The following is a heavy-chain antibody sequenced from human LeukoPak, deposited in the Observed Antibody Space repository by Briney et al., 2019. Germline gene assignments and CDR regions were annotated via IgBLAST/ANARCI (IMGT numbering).Heavy chain of an antibody. D-gene: IGHD3-3*01. CDR3: ARTDQYYDFWSGYYPFDY. V-gene: IGHV1-18*01. Sequence: ASVKVSCKASGYTFSSYVISWVRQAPGQGLEWMGWISAYNGNTNYAQKLQGRVTMTTDTSTSTAYMELRSLRSDDTAVYYCARTDQYYDFWSGYYPFDYWGQGTLVTVSS. J-gene: IGHJ4*02. CDR2: ISAYNGNT. CDR1: GYTFSSYV.